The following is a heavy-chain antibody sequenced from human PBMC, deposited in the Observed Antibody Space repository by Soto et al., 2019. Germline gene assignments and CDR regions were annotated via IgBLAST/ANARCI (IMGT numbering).Heavy chain of an antibody. CDR3: ARDWKDIVVVLAATVNFDY. Sequence: ASVKVSCKASGYTFTNYGISWVRQAPGQGLEWMGWISADNGNTHSAQKVQGRVTMTTDTSTSTAYMELRSLRSDDTAVYYCARDWKDIVVVLAATVNFDYWGQGTLVTVSS. CDR1: GYTFTNYG. D-gene: IGHD2-15*01. V-gene: IGHV1-18*01. J-gene: IGHJ4*02. CDR2: ISADNGNT.